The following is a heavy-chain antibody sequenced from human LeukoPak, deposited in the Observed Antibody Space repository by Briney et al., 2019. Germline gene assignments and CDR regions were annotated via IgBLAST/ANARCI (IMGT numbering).Heavy chain of an antibody. Sequence: PSETLSLTCAVSGYSISSGYYWGWIRQPPGKGLEWIESIYHSGSTYYNPSLKSRVTISVDTPKNQFSLKLSSVTAADTAVYYCARRRGVGATTTTFDYWGQGTLVTVSS. D-gene: IGHD1-26*01. V-gene: IGHV4-38-2*01. CDR1: GYSISSGYY. J-gene: IGHJ4*02. CDR2: IYHSGST. CDR3: ARRRGVGATTTTFDY.